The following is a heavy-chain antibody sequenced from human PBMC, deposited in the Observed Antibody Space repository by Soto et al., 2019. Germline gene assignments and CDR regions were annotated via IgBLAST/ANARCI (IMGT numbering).Heavy chain of an antibody. D-gene: IGHD2-2*01. CDR3: ARDNPLVVPAAPRGLFDY. J-gene: IGHJ4*02. CDR1: GFTFSSYG. V-gene: IGHV3-33*01. CDR2: IWYDGSNK. Sequence: QVQLVESGGGVVQPGRSLRLSCAASGFTFSSYGMHWVRQAPGKGLEWVAVIWYDGSNKYYADSVKGRFTISRDNSKNTLYLQMNSLRAEDTAVYYCARDNPLVVPAAPRGLFDYWGQGTLVTVSS.